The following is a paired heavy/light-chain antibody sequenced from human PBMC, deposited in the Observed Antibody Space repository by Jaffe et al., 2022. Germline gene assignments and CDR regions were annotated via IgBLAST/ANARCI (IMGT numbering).Light chain of an antibody. J-gene: IGKJ2*01. CDR1: QSISSW. Sequence: DIQMTQSPSTLSASVGDRVTITCRASQSISSWLAWYQQKPGKAPKLLIYKASSLESGVPSRFSGSGSGTEFTLTISSLQPDDFATYYCQQYNSYSVTFGQGTKLEIK. CDR3: QQYNSYSVT. CDR2: KAS. V-gene: IGKV1-5*03.
Heavy chain of an antibody. CDR2: IYYSGST. Sequence: QLQLQESGPGLVKPSETLSLTCTVSGGSISSSSYYWGWIRQPPGKGLEWIGSIYYSGSTYYNPSLKSRVTISVDTSKNQFSLKLSSVTAADTAVYYCARQGCGGDCFIVYYYYYMDVWGKGTTVTVSS. J-gene: IGHJ6*03. CDR1: GGSISSSSYY. D-gene: IGHD2-21*01. V-gene: IGHV4-39*01. CDR3: ARQGCGGDCFIVYYYYYMDV.